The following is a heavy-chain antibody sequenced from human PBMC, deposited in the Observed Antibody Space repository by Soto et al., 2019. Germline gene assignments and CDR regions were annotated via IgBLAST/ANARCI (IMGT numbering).Heavy chain of an antibody. J-gene: IGHJ3*02. V-gene: IGHV3-33*08. D-gene: IGHD2-21*01. Sequence: GGSLRLSCAASGFTFSSYGMHWVRQAPGKGLEWVAVIWYDGSNKYYADSVKGRFTISRDNSKNTLYLQMNSLRAEDTAVYYCARGLHIVVVIADAFDIWGQGTMVTVSS. CDR2: IWYDGSNK. CDR1: GFTFSSYG. CDR3: ARGLHIVVVIADAFDI.